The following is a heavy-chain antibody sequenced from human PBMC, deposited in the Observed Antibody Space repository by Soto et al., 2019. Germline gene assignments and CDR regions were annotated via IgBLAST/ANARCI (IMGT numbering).Heavy chain of an antibody. J-gene: IGHJ4*02. V-gene: IGHV3-23*01. D-gene: IGHD3-3*01. CDR1: GFTFSNCG. CDR3: AKKVTIYAVDPADY. CDR2: MSGSGDDA. Sequence: GVSLRLSCPASGFTFSNCGMSWFRQAPGKGLEWVSVMSGSGDDAYYADSVKGRFTISRDNSKNTLYLQMNSLRAEDTAVYFCAKKVTIYAVDPADYWGQGTQVTVSS.